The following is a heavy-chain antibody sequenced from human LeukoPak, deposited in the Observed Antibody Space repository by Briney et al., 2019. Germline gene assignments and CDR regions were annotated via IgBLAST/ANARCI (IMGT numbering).Heavy chain of an antibody. CDR2: IYYSGST. J-gene: IGHJ6*03. Sequence: PSETLSLTCSVSGGSISSSNYYWGWIRQPPGKGLEWIGNIYYSGSTYYNPSIKSRVTISVDTSKNQFSLKLSSVTAADTAVYYCARQITMVQGVNYYIDVWGKGTTVTVSS. CDR3: ARQITMVQGVNYYIDV. D-gene: IGHD3-10*01. V-gene: IGHV4-39*01. CDR1: GGSISSSNYY.